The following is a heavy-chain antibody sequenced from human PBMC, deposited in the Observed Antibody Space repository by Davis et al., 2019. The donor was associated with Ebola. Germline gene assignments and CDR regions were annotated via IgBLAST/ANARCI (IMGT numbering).Heavy chain of an antibody. Sequence: GESLKISCAASGFTFSSYWMSWVRQAPGKGLEWVANIKQDGSEKYYVDSVKGRFTISRDNAKNSLYLQMNSLRAEDTAVYYCTRRGQGGAFDNWGQGTMVTVSS. J-gene: IGHJ3*02. CDR1: GFTFSSYW. CDR3: TRRGQGGAFDN. D-gene: IGHD3-10*01. V-gene: IGHV3-7*01. CDR2: IKQDGSEK.